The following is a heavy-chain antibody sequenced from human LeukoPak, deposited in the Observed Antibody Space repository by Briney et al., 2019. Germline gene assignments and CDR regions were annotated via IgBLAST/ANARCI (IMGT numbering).Heavy chain of an antibody. V-gene: IGHV3-48*03. Sequence: GGSLRLSCASSGFAFSDYEMNWVRQAPGKGLEWVSYISSSGSIIYYADSVKGRFTISRDNAKNSLYLQMNSLRADDTALYYCAHSSGYAYGLDYWGQGTLVTVSS. D-gene: IGHD5-18*01. CDR3: AHSSGYAYGLDY. J-gene: IGHJ4*02. CDR2: ISSSGSII. CDR1: GFAFSDYE.